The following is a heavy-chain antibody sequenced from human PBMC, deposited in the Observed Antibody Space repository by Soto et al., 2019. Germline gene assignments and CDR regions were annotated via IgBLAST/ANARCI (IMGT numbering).Heavy chain of an antibody. CDR2: INAGNGNT. J-gene: IGHJ4*02. D-gene: IGHD3-3*01. V-gene: IGHV1-3*01. Sequence: ASVKVSCKASGYTFTSYSIHWVRQAPGQRLEWMGWINAGNGNTKYSQKFQGRVTIARDTSASTAYMELSSLRPEDTAVYYCAREHDFWSNYCFDYWGQGTLVTVS. CDR3: AREHDFWSNYCFDY. CDR1: GYTFTSYS.